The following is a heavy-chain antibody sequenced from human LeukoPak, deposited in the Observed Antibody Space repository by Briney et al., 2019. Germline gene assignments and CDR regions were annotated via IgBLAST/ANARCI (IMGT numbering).Heavy chain of an antibody. D-gene: IGHD1-1*01. CDR3: ARGGLEREVDY. CDR1: GFTFSSYD. CDR2: IGTAGDT. J-gene: IGHJ4*02. V-gene: IGHV3-13*01. Sequence: GGSLRLSCAASGFTFSSYDMHWVRQATGKGLEWVSAIGTAGDTYYPGSVKGRFTISRENAKNSLYLQMNSLRAGDTAVYYCARGGLEREVDYWGQGTLVTVSS.